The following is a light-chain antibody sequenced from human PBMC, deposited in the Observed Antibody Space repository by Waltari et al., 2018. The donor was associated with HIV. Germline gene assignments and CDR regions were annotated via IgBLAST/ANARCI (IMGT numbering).Light chain of an antibody. Sequence: DIVMTQSPDSLAVSLGERATINCQSSQSVLYSSNNKNYLDWYQQKPGQPPKLLIYWASTRQSGVPDRVSGSGSGTDFTLTISSLQAEDVAVYYCQQYYSTPPTFGQGTKVEIK. J-gene: IGKJ1*01. CDR3: QQYYSTPPT. V-gene: IGKV4-1*01. CDR2: WAS. CDR1: QSVLYSSNNKNY.